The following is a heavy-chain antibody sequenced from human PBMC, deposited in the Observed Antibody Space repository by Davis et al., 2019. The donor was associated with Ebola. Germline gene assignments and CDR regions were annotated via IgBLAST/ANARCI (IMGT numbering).Heavy chain of an antibody. CDR3: FGLGFGESSHGMDV. V-gene: IGHV4-34*01. CDR2: INHSGGT. D-gene: IGHD3-10*01. J-gene: IGHJ6*02. Sequence: PGGSLRLSCAVYGGSFSGYYWSWIRQPPGKGLEWIGEINHSGGTNYNPSLKSRVTISVDTSKNQFSLKLSSVTAADTAVYYCFGLGFGESSHGMDVWGQGTTVTVSS. CDR1: GGSFSGYY.